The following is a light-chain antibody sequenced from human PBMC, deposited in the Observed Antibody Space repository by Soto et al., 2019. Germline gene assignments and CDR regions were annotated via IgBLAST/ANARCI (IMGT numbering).Light chain of an antibody. J-gene: IGKJ1*01. Sequence: EIVFTQSPGTLSLSPGERATPSCGASQSVTSNYLAWYQQKPGQAPRLLIFGASIRVKGIPDRFIGSGSGTDFTLTISRLEPEDFAVYYCQHYVTSLTTFGQGTKVDIK. CDR1: QSVTSNY. V-gene: IGKV3-20*01. CDR2: GAS. CDR3: QHYVTSLTT.